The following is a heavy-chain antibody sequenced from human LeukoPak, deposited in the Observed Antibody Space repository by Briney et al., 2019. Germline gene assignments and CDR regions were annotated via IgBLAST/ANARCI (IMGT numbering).Heavy chain of an antibody. CDR3: AKDWSCSSASCRFDY. CDR2: ISGSGGNT. Sequence: GGSLRLSCVASGFTFSSYAMSWVRQAPGKGLEWVSGISGSGGNTYYADSVKGRFTISRDNSKNTLYLQMNSLRADDTAVYYCAKDWSCSSASCRFDYWGQGTLVTVSS. V-gene: IGHV3-23*01. CDR1: GFTFSSYA. J-gene: IGHJ4*02. D-gene: IGHD2-2*01.